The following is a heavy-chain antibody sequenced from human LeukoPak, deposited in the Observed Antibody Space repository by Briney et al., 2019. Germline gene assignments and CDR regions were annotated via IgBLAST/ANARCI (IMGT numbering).Heavy chain of an antibody. V-gene: IGHV3-23*01. CDR1: GFTFSSYG. Sequence: GGSLRLSCAASGFTFSSYGMNWVRQAPGKGLEWVSSISGATGTTYYADSVMGRFTISRDNSKNTLYLQMNSLRAEDTAVYYCAKSKEDCCGSFDPWGQGALVTVSS. D-gene: IGHD2-15*01. CDR3: AKSKEDCCGSFDP. J-gene: IGHJ5*02. CDR2: ISGATGTT.